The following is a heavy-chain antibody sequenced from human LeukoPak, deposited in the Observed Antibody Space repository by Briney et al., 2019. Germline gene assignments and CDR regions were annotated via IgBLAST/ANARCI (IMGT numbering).Heavy chain of an antibody. V-gene: IGHV4-39*01. D-gene: IGHD6-13*01. Sequence: SETLSLTCTVSGGSISSSSYYWGWIRQPPGKGLEWIGSIYHSGSTYYNPSLKSRVTISVDTSKNQFSLNLSSVTAADTAVYYCARTTYSSSRTFDYWGQGTLVTASS. CDR3: ARTTYSSSRTFDY. CDR1: GGSISSSSYY. J-gene: IGHJ4*02. CDR2: IYHSGST.